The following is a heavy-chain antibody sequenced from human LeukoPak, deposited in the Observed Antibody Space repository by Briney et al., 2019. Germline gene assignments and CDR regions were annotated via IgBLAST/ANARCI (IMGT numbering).Heavy chain of an antibody. CDR3: GRVKKLMPEFEF. CDR1: GYTFIDYY. CDR2: INPNSGAT. J-gene: IGHJ4*02. V-gene: IGHV1-2*02. Sequence: GASVKVSCKSSGYTFIDYYIHWVRQAPGQGLEWMGWINPNSGATKYAQKFQGRVSMTRDTSINTAYMDLTNLRSDDTAIFYCGRVKKLMPEFEFWGQGTLVTVSS. D-gene: IGHD2-2*01.